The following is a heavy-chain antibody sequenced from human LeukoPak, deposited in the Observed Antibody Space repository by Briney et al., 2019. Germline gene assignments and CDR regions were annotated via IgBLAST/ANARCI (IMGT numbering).Heavy chain of an antibody. CDR2: INPSGGST. CDR3: ARDRSSSMVVTALWGFDY. J-gene: IGHJ4*02. CDR1: GYTFTSYY. D-gene: IGHD2-21*02. Sequence: ASVNVSCKASGYTFTSYYIHWVRQAPGQGLEWMGIINPSGGSTSYPQKFQGRVTMTRDTSTSTVYMELSSLRSEDTAVYYCARDRSSSMVVTALWGFDYWGQGTLVTVCS. V-gene: IGHV1-46*01.